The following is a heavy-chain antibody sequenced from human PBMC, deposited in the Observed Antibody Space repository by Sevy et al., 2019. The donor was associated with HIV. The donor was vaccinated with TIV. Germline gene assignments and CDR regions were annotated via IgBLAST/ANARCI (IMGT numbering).Heavy chain of an antibody. CDR3: AKTLQKLPFHPHYFDY. D-gene: IGHD2-21*02. CDR2: ISATGGST. V-gene: IGHV3-23*01. CDR1: GFTLGSYT. Sequence: GGSLRLSCAASGFTLGSYTMNWVRQAPGEGLEWVASISATGGSTYYAYSVKVRFTISRDVSKGLLYLQMNSLTAEDTAIFYCAKTLQKLPFHPHYFDYWGQGTLVTVSS. J-gene: IGHJ4*02.